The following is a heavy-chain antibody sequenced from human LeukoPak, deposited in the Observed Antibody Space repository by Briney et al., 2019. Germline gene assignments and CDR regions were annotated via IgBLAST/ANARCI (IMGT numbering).Heavy chain of an antibody. Sequence: GGSLRLSCAASGFKFTNYAMHWVRQAPGKGLEWVSTIGGSGVTKFYADSVAGRFTISRDNSNNALFLQMNNLRAEDVAIYYCARGASSWEYTTFDVWGQGAIVTVSS. V-gene: IGHV3-23*01. J-gene: IGHJ3*01. CDR1: GFKFTNYA. CDR2: IGGSGVTK. D-gene: IGHD6-13*01. CDR3: ARGASSWEYTTFDV.